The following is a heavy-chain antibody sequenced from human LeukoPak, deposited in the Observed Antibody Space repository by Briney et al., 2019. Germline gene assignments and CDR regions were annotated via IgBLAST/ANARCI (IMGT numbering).Heavy chain of an antibody. CDR2: IDPNSGGT. D-gene: IGHD1-14*01. Sequence: ASVKVSCTASVYTFTDSYMHWVRQAPGQGLEWMGWIDPNSGGTRYAQKFQGRVTMTRDTSISTANMELSRLTSDATAVYYCAPDHSSILWGQGTLVTVSS. CDR1: VYTFTDSY. J-gene: IGHJ4*02. V-gene: IGHV1-2*02. CDR3: APDHSSIL.